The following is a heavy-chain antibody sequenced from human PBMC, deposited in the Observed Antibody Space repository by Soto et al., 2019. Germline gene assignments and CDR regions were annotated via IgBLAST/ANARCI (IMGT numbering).Heavy chain of an antibody. CDR1: GFTVSTNY. J-gene: IGHJ3*02. V-gene: IGHV3-53*01. Sequence: GGSLRLSCAASGFTVSTNYISWVRHAPGKGLEWVSIIYSGGKTYYADSVKGRFVISRDNSKNTLYLQMNSLRVGDTAVYYCARMASLREWLVNAFDMWGQGTTVTVSS. D-gene: IGHD6-19*01. CDR3: ARMASLREWLVNAFDM. CDR2: IYSGGKT.